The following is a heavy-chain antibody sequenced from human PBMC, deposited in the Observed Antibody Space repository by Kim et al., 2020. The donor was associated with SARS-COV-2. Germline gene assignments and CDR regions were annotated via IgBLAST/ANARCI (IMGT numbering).Heavy chain of an antibody. D-gene: IGHD1-26*01. Sequence: SVKVSCKASGGTFSSYAISWVRQAPGQGLEWMGGIIPIFGTANYAQKFQGRVTITADESTSTAYMELSSLRSEDTAVYYCAREGADSPRFDYWGQGTLVTVSS. V-gene: IGHV1-69*13. CDR3: AREGADSPRFDY. J-gene: IGHJ4*02. CDR2: IIPIFGTA. CDR1: GGTFSSYA.